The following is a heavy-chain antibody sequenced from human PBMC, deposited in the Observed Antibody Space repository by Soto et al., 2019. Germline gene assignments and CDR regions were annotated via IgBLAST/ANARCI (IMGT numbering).Heavy chain of an antibody. CDR2: INPNTGDT. D-gene: IGHD3-16*01. CDR3: ARPRWGASVYFDL. Sequence: QVQLVQSGAEVKKPGASVKVSCKASGYTFTGYHMHWVRQAPGQGLEWMGWINPNTGDTNYAPKFQGWVTMTRDTSISTAYMEFNRLTFDDTAVYYGARPRWGASVYFDLWGRGTLVTVSS. V-gene: IGHV1-2*04. CDR1: GYTFTGYH. J-gene: IGHJ2*01.